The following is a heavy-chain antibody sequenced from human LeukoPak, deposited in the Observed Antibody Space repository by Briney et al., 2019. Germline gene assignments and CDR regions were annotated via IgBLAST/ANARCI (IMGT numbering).Heavy chain of an antibody. CDR2: IYYSGST. CDR1: GGSISSYY. CDR3: ARDDYGDYIFDY. Sequence: PSETLSLTCTVSGGSISSYYWSWIRQPPGRGLEWIGYIYYSGSTNYNPSLKSRVTISVDTSKNQFSLKLSSVTAADTAVYYCARDDYGDYIFDYLGQGTLVTVSS. D-gene: IGHD4-17*01. J-gene: IGHJ4*02. V-gene: IGHV4-59*01.